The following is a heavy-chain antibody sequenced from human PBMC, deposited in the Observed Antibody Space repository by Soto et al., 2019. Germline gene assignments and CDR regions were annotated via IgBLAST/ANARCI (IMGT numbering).Heavy chain of an antibody. D-gene: IGHD2-15*01. V-gene: IGHV4-31*03. CDR1: GGSISSGGYY. CDR3: ARGLKVVRSLFYFDY. CDR2: IYYSGST. Sequence: PSETLFLTCTVSGGSISSGGYYWSWIRQHPGKGLEWIGYIYYSGSTYYNPSLKSRVTISVDTSKNQFSLKLSSVTAADTAVYYCARGLKVVRSLFYFDYWGQGTLVTVSS. J-gene: IGHJ4*02.